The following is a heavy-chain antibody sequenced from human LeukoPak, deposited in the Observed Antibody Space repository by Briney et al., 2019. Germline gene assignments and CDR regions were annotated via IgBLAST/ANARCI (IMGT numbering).Heavy chain of an antibody. V-gene: IGHV4-30-2*01. CDR3: ARGDSGYDWYYFDY. D-gene: IGHD5-12*01. J-gene: IGHJ4*02. CDR1: GGSISSGGYS. Sequence: SETLSLTCAVSGGSISSGGYSWSWIRQPPGKGLEWIGYIYHSGSTYYNPSLKSRVTISVDRSKNQLSLKLSSVTAADTAVYYCARGDSGYDWYYFDYWGQGTLVTVSS. CDR2: IYHSGST.